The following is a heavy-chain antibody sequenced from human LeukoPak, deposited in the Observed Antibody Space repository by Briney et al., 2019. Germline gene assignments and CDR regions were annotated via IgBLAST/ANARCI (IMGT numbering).Heavy chain of an antibody. Sequence: SETLSLTCAVYGGSFSGYYWSWIRQPPGKGLEWIGEINHSGSTNYNPSLKSRVTISVDMSKNQFSLKLSSVTAADTAVYYCARDRSFLRFGGFDYWGQGTLVTVSS. CDR2: INHSGST. D-gene: IGHD3-10*01. CDR3: ARDRSFLRFGGFDY. V-gene: IGHV4-34*01. CDR1: GGSFSGYY. J-gene: IGHJ4*02.